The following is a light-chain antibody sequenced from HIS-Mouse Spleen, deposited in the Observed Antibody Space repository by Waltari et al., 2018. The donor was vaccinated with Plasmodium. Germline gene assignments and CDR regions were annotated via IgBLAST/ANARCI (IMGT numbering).Light chain of an antibody. CDR2: GAS. CDR3: QQYYSTPLT. Sequence: EIVMTQSPATLSLSPGESATLSCRDSQSVSSHLAWYQQKPGQAPRLLIYGASTRATGIPARFSGSGSGTEFTLTISSLQAEDVAVYYCQQYYSTPLTFGGGTKVEIK. V-gene: IGKV3-15*01. CDR1: QSVSSH. J-gene: IGKJ4*01.